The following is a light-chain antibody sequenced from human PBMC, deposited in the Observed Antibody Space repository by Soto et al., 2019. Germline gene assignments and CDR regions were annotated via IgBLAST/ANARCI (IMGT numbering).Light chain of an antibody. V-gene: IGKV3-20*01. CDR2: GAS. CDR3: QQFDGSPYT. CDR1: QTLDTDY. J-gene: IGKJ2*01. Sequence: EIVLTQSPGTLSLPPGERAALSCRASQTLDTDYLTWYQHKPGQAPRLLIFGASSRATGIPDRFSGSGPGTEFTLTISRLEPEDSAVYYCQQFDGSPYTFGQGTK.